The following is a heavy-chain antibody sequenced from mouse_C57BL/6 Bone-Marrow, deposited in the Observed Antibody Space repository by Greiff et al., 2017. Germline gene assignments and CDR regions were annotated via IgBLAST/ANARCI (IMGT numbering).Heavy chain of an antibody. J-gene: IGHJ2*01. Sequence: QVQLQQPGAELVKPGASVKLSCKASGYTFTSYWMHWVKQRPGQGLEWIGMIHPNSGSTNYNEKFKSKATLTVDKSSSTAYMQLSSLTSEDSAVYYCARKGHYYCSTFDYWGQGTTLTVSS. D-gene: IGHD1-1*01. CDR1: GYTFTSYW. CDR3: ARKGHYYCSTFDY. CDR2: IHPNSGST. V-gene: IGHV1-64*01.